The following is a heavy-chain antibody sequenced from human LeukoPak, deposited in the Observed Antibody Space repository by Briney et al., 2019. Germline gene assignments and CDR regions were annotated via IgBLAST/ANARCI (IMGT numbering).Heavy chain of an antibody. CDR3: ARDGQQWLGSGNTRYFDL. V-gene: IGHV1-69*04. CDR1: GGTFSSYA. Sequence: ASVKVSCKASGGTFSSYAISWVRQAPGQGLEWMGRIIPILGIANHAQKFQGRVTITADKSTSTAYMELSSLRSEDTAVYYCARDGQQWLGSGNTRYFDLWGRGTLVTVSS. D-gene: IGHD6-19*01. J-gene: IGHJ2*01. CDR2: IIPILGIA.